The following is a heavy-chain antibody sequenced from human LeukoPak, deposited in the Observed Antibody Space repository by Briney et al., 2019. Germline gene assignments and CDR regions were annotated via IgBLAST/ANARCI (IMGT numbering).Heavy chain of an antibody. V-gene: IGHV3-15*01. CDR3: TTGYSAASHDGY. CDR2: TKTKTDGGAT. CDR1: GFTFSSAW. Sequence: GGSLRLSCVASGFTFSSAWMHWVRQAPGKGLEWVCLTKTKTDGGATEYAAPVKGRFTISRDDSRNTLYLQMNSLKSEDTAVYFCTTGYSAASHDGYWGQGTLVTVSS. J-gene: IGHJ4*02. D-gene: IGHD2-2*01.